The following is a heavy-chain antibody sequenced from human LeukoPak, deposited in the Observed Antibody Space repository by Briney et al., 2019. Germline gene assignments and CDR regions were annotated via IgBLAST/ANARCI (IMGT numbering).Heavy chain of an antibody. Sequence: GGSLRLSCAASGFTFSSYSMNWVRQAPGKGLEWVSYISSSSSTIYYADSVKGRFTISRDDAKNSLYLQMNSLRAEDTAVYYCASRVAGSTKGGYWGQGTLVTVP. CDR2: ISSSSSTI. V-gene: IGHV3-48*01. CDR1: GFTFSSYS. CDR3: ASRVAGSTKGGY. D-gene: IGHD6-19*01. J-gene: IGHJ4*02.